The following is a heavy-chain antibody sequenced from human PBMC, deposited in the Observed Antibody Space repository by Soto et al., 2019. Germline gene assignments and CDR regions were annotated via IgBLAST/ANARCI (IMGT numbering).Heavy chain of an antibody. J-gene: IGHJ5*02. V-gene: IGHV3-64*01. CDR1: GFTFSSYA. CDR3: ARGRRGYYGSGSNNWFDP. D-gene: IGHD3-10*01. CDR2: ISSNGGST. Sequence: EVQLVESGGGLVQPGGSLRLSCAASGFTFSSYAMHWVRQAPGKGLEYVSAISSNGGSTYYANSVKGRFTISRDNSKNTLYLQMGSLRAEDMAVYYCARGRRGYYGSGSNNWFDPWGQGTLVTVSS.